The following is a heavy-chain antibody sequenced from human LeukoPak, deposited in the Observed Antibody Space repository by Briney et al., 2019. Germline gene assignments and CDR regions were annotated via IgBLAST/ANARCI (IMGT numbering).Heavy chain of an antibody. Sequence: SSETLSLTCTVSGVSISSTSYYWGWSRQPPGKGLDWIDSIFYSGCTYYNPSLKSRVTISVDTSKNQFSLKLTSVTAADTAVYYCARHDLLIRRVFDYWGQGTLVTVSS. CDR3: ARHDLLIRRVFDY. CDR2: IFYSGCT. J-gene: IGHJ4*02. D-gene: IGHD3-9*01. V-gene: IGHV4-39*01. CDR1: GVSISSTSYY.